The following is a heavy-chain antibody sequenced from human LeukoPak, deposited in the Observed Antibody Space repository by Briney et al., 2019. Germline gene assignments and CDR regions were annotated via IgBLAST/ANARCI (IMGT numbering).Heavy chain of an antibody. CDR2: ISFDGRDK. CDR1: GFIFNNNA. J-gene: IGHJ4*02. V-gene: IGHV3-30*04. D-gene: IGHD3/OR15-3a*01. CDR3: ARDLRKSADYYFDY. Sequence: PGKSLRLSCAASGFIFNNNAIHWVRQAPGKGLEWVAVISFDGRDKHHADSVKGRFTISRDNSKNTLYLQMGSLRVEDTAMYYCARDLRKSADYYFDYWGQGTLVTVSS.